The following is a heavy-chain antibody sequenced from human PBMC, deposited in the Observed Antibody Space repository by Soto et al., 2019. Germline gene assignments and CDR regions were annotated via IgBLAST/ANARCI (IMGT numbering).Heavy chain of an antibody. Sequence: EVQLVESGGGLVQPGGSLRLSCAASGFTFSSYWMSWVRQAPGKGRELVANIKQDGSEKYYVDSVKGRFTISRDNAKNSLYLRMNSLRAEDTAVYYCARDNPVAGTRRGTFDYWGQGTLVTVSS. CDR3: ARDNPVAGTRRGTFDY. J-gene: IGHJ4*02. V-gene: IGHV3-7*03. CDR2: IKQDGSEK. D-gene: IGHD6-19*01. CDR1: GFTFSSYW.